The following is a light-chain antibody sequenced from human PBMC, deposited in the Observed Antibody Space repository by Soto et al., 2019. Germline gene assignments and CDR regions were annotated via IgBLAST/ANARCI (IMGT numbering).Light chain of an antibody. CDR1: SSNIGAGYD. J-gene: IGLJ1*01. Sequence: QSVLTQPPSVSGAPGQRVTISCTGSSSNIGAGYDVHWYQQLPGTAPKLLIYRNTNRPSGVPDRFSGSKSGTSASLAITGLQAEDEADYHCQSCDSSLSGSGVFGTGTKSPS. CDR3: QSCDSSLSGSGV. CDR2: RNT. V-gene: IGLV1-40*01.